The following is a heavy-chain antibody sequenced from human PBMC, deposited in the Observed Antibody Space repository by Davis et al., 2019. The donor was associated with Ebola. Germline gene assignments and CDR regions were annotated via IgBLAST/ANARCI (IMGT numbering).Heavy chain of an antibody. J-gene: IGHJ6*02. CDR1: GGSISSSNW. CDR2: IYHSGST. V-gene: IGHV4-4*01. D-gene: IGHD6-19*01. Sequence: MPSETLSLTCAVSGGSISSSNWWSWLRQPPGKGLEWIGEIYHSGSTNYNPSLKSRVTISLDTSKNQFSLQLNSVTTEDTAVYCCARDSGWYVRYYGMDVWGQGTTVTVSS. CDR3: ARDSGWYVRYYGMDV.